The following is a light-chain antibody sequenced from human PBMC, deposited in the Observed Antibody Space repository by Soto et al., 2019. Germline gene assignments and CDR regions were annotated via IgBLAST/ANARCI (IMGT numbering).Light chain of an antibody. CDR1: QSVSSTY. Sequence: IVLTQSPDTPSLFPGERATLSCRASQSVSSTYLAWYQQKLGQAPRLLIFGASSRATGIPDRFSGSGSGTDFTLTISRLEPEDFAVYYCQQYGSSRWTFGQGTKVDIK. V-gene: IGKV3-20*01. J-gene: IGKJ1*01. CDR2: GAS. CDR3: QQYGSSRWT.